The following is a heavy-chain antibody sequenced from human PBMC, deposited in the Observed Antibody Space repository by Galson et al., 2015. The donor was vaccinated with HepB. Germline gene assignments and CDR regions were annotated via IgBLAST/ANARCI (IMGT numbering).Heavy chain of an antibody. J-gene: IGHJ3*02. D-gene: IGHD1-26*01. V-gene: IGHV4-39*01. CDR3: ARPLVLNGRFYPGVGPFHI. CDR2: TYYRGNT. CDR1: GGSLSAYY. Sequence: ETLSLTCAVYGGSLSAYYWGWIRQPPGKGLEWIGNTYYRGNTYYKSSLKSRVTIFLDTSKNQFSLKLSSVTAADTAVYYCARPLVLNGRFYPGVGPFHIWGQGTMVTVS.